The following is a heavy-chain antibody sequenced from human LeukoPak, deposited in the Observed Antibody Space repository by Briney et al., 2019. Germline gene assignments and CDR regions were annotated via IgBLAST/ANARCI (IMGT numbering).Heavy chain of an antibody. J-gene: IGHJ4*02. D-gene: IGHD3-22*01. Sequence: GGSLRLSCAASGFIFRSYAMSWVRQAPGKGLEWVSSISSSGGRTFYADSVKGRATISRDNSKNVLYLQVNSLRAEGTAVFYCANYYYDKSGYKNWGQGTLVTVSS. V-gene: IGHV3-23*01. CDR1: GFIFRSYA. CDR3: ANYYYDKSGYKN. CDR2: ISSSGGRT.